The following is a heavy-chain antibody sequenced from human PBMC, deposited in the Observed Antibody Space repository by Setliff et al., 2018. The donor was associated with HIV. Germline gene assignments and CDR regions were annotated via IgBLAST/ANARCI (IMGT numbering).Heavy chain of an antibody. Sequence: ASVKVSCKASGFTFTAYYMHWVRQAPGQGLEWMGWINPNSGGTNYAQKFQGRLTMTRDTSTNTVYMELSSLRSEDTAVYYCARYSPRGYTLTGPYWGQGTLVTVSS. CDR1: GFTFTAYY. CDR3: ARYSPRGYTLTGPY. D-gene: IGHD6-25*01. CDR2: INPNSGGT. V-gene: IGHV1-2*02. J-gene: IGHJ4*02.